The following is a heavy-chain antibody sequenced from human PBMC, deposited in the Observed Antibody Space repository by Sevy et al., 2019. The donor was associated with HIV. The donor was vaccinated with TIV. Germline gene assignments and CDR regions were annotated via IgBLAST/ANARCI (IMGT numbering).Heavy chain of an antibody. CDR1: GDSISSSSYY. CDR3: AGPSYYDILTGYYTTYAFDI. Sequence: SETLSLTCTVSGDSISSSSYYWGWIRQPPGKGLEWIGSIYYSGSTYYNPSLKSRVTISVDTSKNQFSLKLSSVTAADTAVYYCAGPSYYDILTGYYTTYAFDIWGQGTMVTVSS. D-gene: IGHD3-9*01. V-gene: IGHV4-39*01. CDR2: IYYSGST. J-gene: IGHJ3*02.